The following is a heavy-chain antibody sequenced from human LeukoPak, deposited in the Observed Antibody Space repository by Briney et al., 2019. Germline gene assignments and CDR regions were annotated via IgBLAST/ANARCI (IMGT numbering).Heavy chain of an antibody. Sequence: SETLSLTCTVSGGSISSSSYYWGWIRQPPGKGLEWIGSIYYSGSTYYNPSLKSRVTISVDTSRNQFSLKLSSVTAADTAVYYCARDSWWDGYDILTGQKVPFDYWGQGTLVIVSS. D-gene: IGHD3-9*01. CDR2: IYYSGST. V-gene: IGHV4-39*07. CDR1: GGSISSSSYY. CDR3: ARDSWWDGYDILTGQKVPFDY. J-gene: IGHJ4*02.